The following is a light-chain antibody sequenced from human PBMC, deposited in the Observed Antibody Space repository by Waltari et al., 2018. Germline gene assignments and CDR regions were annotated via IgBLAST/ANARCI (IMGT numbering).Light chain of an antibody. CDR2: GQN. CDR3: KSRNNDRGV. J-gene: IGLJ3*02. V-gene: IGLV3-19*01. Sequence: SSELTQDPAVSVALGQTARITCQGDRLKGHYASWYQQKPGQAPILVINGQNHRPPGSPGRFCGSSSGDTTSLTITGTQAEEEADYYCKSRNNDRGVFGGGTKLTVL. CDR1: RLKGHY.